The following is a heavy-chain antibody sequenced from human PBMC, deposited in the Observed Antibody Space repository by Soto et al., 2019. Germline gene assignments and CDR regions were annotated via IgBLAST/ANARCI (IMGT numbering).Heavy chain of an antibody. V-gene: IGHV3-30*18. D-gene: IGHD5-12*01. Sequence: VQLVESGGGVVQPGRSLRLSCAASGFTFSSYGMHWVRQAPGKGLEWVAVISYDGSNKYYADSVKGRFTISRDNSKNTLYLQMNSLRAEDTAVYYCAKDLKEYSGYDFSFQHWGQGTLVTVSS. J-gene: IGHJ1*01. CDR2: ISYDGSNK. CDR1: GFTFSSYG. CDR3: AKDLKEYSGYDFSFQH.